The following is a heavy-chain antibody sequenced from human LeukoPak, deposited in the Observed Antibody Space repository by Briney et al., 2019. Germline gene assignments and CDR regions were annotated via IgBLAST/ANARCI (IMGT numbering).Heavy chain of an antibody. V-gene: IGHV3-30*04. CDR1: GFTFSTYP. J-gene: IGHJ4*02. Sequence: GGSLRLSCAASGFTFSTYPMHWVRQAPGKGLEWVAVISNDGSNKYYADSVKGRFTLSRDSSKNTLYLQMISLRAEDTALYYCAKGQAMASNWGQGTLVTVSP. CDR2: ISNDGSNK. CDR3: AKGQAMASN. D-gene: IGHD2-8*01.